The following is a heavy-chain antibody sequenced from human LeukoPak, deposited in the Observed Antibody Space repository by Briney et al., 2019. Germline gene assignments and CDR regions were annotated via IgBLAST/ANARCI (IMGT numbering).Heavy chain of an antibody. CDR3: ASGSYYFDY. CDR1: GGSTSSYY. CDR2: IYYSGST. D-gene: IGHD1-26*01. Sequence: KPSETLSLTCTVSGGSTSSYYWSWIRQPPGKGLEWIGYIYYSGSTNYNPSLKSRVTISVDTSKNQFSLKLSSVTAADTAVYYCASGSYYFDYWGQGTLVTVSS. V-gene: IGHV4-59*01. J-gene: IGHJ4*02.